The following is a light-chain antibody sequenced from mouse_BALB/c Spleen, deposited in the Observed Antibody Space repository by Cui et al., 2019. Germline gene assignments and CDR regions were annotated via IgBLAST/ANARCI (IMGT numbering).Light chain of an antibody. J-gene: IGKJ4*01. V-gene: IGKV10-94*02. CDR3: QQGKSYPLT. CDR2: KAS. Sequence: DIQMNQSPSSLSASLGDTITITCHASQNINVWLSWYQQKPGNIPKLLIYKASNLHTGVPSRFSGSGSGTGFTLTISSLQPEDIATYYCQQGKSYPLTFGSGTKLEIK. CDR1: QNINVW.